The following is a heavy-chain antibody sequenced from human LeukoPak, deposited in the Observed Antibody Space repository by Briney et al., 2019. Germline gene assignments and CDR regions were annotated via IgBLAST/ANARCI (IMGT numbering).Heavy chain of an antibody. CDR3: ARGGRTPYSLFDY. CDR1: GGSISSGGYY. Sequence: SETLSLTCTVSGGSISSGGYYWSWIRQHPGKGLEWIGYIYYSGSTYYNPSLKSRVTISVDTSKNQFSLKLSSVTAADTAVYYCARGGRTPYSLFDYWGQGTLVTVSS. V-gene: IGHV4-31*03. D-gene: IGHD2-21*01. CDR2: IYYSGST. J-gene: IGHJ4*02.